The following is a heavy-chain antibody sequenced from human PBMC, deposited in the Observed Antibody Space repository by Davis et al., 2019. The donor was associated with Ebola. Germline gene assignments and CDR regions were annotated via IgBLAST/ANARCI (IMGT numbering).Heavy chain of an antibody. CDR3: ARGRKGYYYYGMDV. J-gene: IGHJ6*02. CDR1: GFTFSDYY. CDR2: INHSGST. Sequence: ESLKISCAASGFTFSDYYRSWIRQPPGKGLEWIGEINHSGSTNYNPSLKSRVTISVDTSKNQFSLKLSSVTAADTAVYYCARGRKGYYYYGMDVWGQGTTVTVSS. D-gene: IGHD1-14*01. V-gene: IGHV4-34*01.